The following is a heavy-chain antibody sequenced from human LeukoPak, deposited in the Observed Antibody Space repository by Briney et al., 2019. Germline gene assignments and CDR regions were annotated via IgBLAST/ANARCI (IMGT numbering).Heavy chain of an antibody. CDR3: AKDGGLWVSAHWGDS. D-gene: IGHD7-27*01. CDR1: GFTFSSYT. J-gene: IGHJ4*02. Sequence: GGSLRLSCTASGFTFSSYTMSWVRQAPGRGLKWVSTITTGGPNTYYADSVKGRFTVSRDDSKNTLYLQMNSLRAEDTAVYYCAKDGGLWVSAHWGDSWGRGTLVTVSS. CDR2: ITTGGPNT. V-gene: IGHV3-23*01.